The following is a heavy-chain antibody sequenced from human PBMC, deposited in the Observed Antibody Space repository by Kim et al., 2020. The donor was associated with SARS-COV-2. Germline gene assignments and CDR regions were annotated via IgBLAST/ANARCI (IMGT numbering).Heavy chain of an antibody. D-gene: IGHD5-12*01. CDR3: ARVVATTYFDY. Sequence: NYAQKFQGRVTITADESTSTAYMELSSLRSEDTAVYYCARVVATTYFDYWGQGTLVTVSS. V-gene: IGHV1-69*01. J-gene: IGHJ4*02.